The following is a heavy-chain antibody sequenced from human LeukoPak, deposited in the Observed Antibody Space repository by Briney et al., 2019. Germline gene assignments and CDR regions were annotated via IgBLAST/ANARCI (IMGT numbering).Heavy chain of an antibody. J-gene: IGHJ4*02. CDR1: GGSISSRNYY. CDR3: VREHDWGDFDF. Sequence: SETLSLTCSVSGGSISSRNYYWSWIRQPPGKELEWIGYVSHSGNTNYNPSLKSRVTISKDTSKNQFSLKLSSVTAADTAVYYCVREHDWGDFDFWGQGTLVTVSS. V-gene: IGHV4-61*01. CDR2: VSHSGNT. D-gene: IGHD3-9*01.